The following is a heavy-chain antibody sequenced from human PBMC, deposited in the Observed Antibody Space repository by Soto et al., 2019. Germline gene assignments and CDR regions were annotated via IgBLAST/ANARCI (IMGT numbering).Heavy chain of an antibody. V-gene: IGHV1-69*12. CDR3: AREGYGDYEGYCQH. CDR2: IIPIFGTA. CDR1: GGTFSSSA. J-gene: IGHJ1*01. Sequence: QVQLVQSGAEVKKPGSSVKVSCKASGGTFSSSAISWVRQAPGQGLEWMGGIIPIFGTANYAQKFQGRVTITADESTSTAYTELSSLRSEDTAVYSCAREGYGDYEGYCQHWGQGTLVTVSS. D-gene: IGHD4-17*01.